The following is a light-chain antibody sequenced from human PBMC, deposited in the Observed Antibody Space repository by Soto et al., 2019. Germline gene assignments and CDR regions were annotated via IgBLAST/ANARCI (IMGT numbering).Light chain of an antibody. J-gene: IGKJ3*01. CDR3: QQRSNWPPIFT. V-gene: IGKV3-11*01. CDR2: DAS. Sequence: EIVLTQSPDTLSLSPGERATLSCRASQSVSSSLAWYQQKPGQAPRLLIYDASNRATGIPARFSGSGSGTDFTLTISSLEPEDFAVYYCQQRSNWPPIFTFGPGTKVDLK. CDR1: QSVSSS.